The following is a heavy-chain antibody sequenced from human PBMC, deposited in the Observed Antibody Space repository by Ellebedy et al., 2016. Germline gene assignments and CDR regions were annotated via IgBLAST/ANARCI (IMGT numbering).Heavy chain of an antibody. Sequence: SETLSLTCTVSGGSISSYYWSWIRQPPGKGLEWIGYIYYSGSTDYNPSLKSRVTISVATSKNQFSLNLSSVTAADTAVYYCARDLGVVQRSLYYYYGMDVWGQGTTVSVAS. CDR2: IYYSGST. V-gene: IGHV4-59*01. CDR1: GGSISSYY. D-gene: IGHD2-2*01. CDR3: ARDLGVVQRSLYYYYGMDV. J-gene: IGHJ6*02.